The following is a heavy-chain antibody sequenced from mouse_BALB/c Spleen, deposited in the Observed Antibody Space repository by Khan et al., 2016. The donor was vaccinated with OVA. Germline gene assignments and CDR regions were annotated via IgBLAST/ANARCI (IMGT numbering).Heavy chain of an antibody. D-gene: IGHD1-1*01. V-gene: IGHV1-7*01. CDR1: GYTFINYW. CDR2: INPSTGYT. Sequence: QIQLVQSGAELAKPGASVKMSCKASGYTFINYWILWVKQRPGQGLEWIGYINPSTGYTEYNQNFKDKATLTAEKSSSTAYMQLNSLTSEDSAVYYCARRGLRWDFDYWGQGTTLTVSS. CDR3: ARRGLRWDFDY. J-gene: IGHJ2*01.